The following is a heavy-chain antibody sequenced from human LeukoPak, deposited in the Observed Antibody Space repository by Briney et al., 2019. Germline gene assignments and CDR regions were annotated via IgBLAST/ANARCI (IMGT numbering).Heavy chain of an antibody. CDR1: GGSISSGSYH. J-gene: IGHJ5*02. CDR3: ARDIVVVPAAIGFDP. CDR2: IYTSGST. D-gene: IGHD2-2*01. V-gene: IGHV4-61*02. Sequence: SETLSLTCTVSGGSISSGSYHWSWIRQPAGKGLEWIGRIYTSGSTNYNPSLKSRVTISVDTSKNQFSLKLSSVTAADTAVYYCARDIVVVPAAIGFDPWGQGTLVTVSS.